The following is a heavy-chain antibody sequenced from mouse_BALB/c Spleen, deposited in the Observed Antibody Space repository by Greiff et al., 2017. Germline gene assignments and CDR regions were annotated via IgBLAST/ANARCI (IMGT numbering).Heavy chain of an antibody. Sequence: EVQVVESGGGLVQPGGSMKLSCVASGFTFSNYWMNWVRQSPEKGLEWVAEIRLKSNNYATHYAESVKGRFTISRDDSKSSVYLQMNNLRAEDTGIYYCTRGPGTWFAYWGQGTLVTVSA. V-gene: IGHV6-6*02. CDR1: GFTFSNYW. J-gene: IGHJ3*01. D-gene: IGHD4-1*01. CDR2: IRLKSNNYAT. CDR3: TRGPGTWFAY.